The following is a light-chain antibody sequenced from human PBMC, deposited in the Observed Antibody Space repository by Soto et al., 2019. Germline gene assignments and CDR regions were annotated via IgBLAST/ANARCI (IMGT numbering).Light chain of an antibody. V-gene: IGLV2-14*01. CDR2: EVS. CDR1: SSDVVGYNY. J-gene: IGLJ1*01. Sequence: QSALTQPASVSVSPGQSITISCTGTSSDVVGYNYVSWYQQHPGKAPKLIIYEVSNRPSGVSNRVSGSKSDTTASLTISGLHAEDEDDYYCSSYTRSTTYVFCTGTKVTVL. CDR3: SSYTRSTTYV.